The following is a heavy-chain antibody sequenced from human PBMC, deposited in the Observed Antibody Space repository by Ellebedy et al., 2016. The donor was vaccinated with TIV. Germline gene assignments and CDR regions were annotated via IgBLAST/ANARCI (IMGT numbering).Heavy chain of an antibody. CDR1: GFTFEDFG. V-gene: IGHV3-9*01. Sequence: SLKISCEGSGFTFEDFGLHWVRQAPGKGLEWVAGISWNSGTIGYADSVKGRFTISRDNAKKSLYLQMNSLRADDTAVYFCAKGSLGTVGASIEDHWGQGTRVTVSS. CDR3: AKGSLGTVGASIEDH. D-gene: IGHD1-26*01. CDR2: ISWNSGTI. J-gene: IGHJ4*02.